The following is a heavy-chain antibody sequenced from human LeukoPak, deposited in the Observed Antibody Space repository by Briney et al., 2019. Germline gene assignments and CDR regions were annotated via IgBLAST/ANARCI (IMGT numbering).Heavy chain of an antibody. CDR2: IYYSGST. Sequence: SETLSLTCTVSGGSISSYYWSWIRQPPGKGLEWIGYIYYSGSTNYNPSLKSRVTISVDTSKNQFSLKLSSVTAAGTAVYYCATAVVRDHFDYWGQGTLVTVSS. CDR1: GGSISSYY. J-gene: IGHJ4*02. D-gene: IGHD4-23*01. V-gene: IGHV4-59*01. CDR3: ATAVVRDHFDY.